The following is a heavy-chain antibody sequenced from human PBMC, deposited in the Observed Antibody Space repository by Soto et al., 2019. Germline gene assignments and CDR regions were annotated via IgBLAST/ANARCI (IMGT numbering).Heavy chain of an antibody. Sequence: SETLSLTCTVSGGSIGSYHWSWVRQPPGKGLEWIASVYYTGTTNYNPSLGSRVTISIDAPGNRFSMEITSVTAADTAIYYCARDTVLTGMFDFCGQGTLVTVSS. CDR2: VYYTGTT. V-gene: IGHV4-59*01. CDR1: GGSIGSYH. D-gene: IGHD4-17*01. CDR3: ARDTVLTGMFDF. J-gene: IGHJ4*02.